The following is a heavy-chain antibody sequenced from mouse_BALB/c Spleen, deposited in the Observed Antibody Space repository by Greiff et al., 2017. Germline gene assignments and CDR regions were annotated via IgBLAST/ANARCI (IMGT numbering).Heavy chain of an antibody. Sequence: EVQLQESGPGLVKPSQSLSLTCSVTGYSITSGYYWNWIRQFPGNKLEWMGYISYDGSNNYNPSLKNRISITRDTSKNQFFLKLNSVTTEDTATYYCARGYYGSRAWFAYWGQGTLVTVSA. CDR2: ISYDGSN. V-gene: IGHV3-6*02. J-gene: IGHJ3*01. D-gene: IGHD1-1*01. CDR3: ARGYYGSRAWFAY. CDR1: GYSITSGYY.